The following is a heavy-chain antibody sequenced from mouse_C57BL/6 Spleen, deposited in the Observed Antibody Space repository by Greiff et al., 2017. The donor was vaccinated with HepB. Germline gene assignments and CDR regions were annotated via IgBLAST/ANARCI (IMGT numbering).Heavy chain of an antibody. CDR1: GYTFTSYW. Sequence: VQLQQPGAELVMPGASVKLSCKASGYTFTSYWMHWVKQRPGQGLEWIGEIDPSDSYTNYNQKFKGKSTLTVDKSSSTAYMQLSSLTSEDSAVYYCARAPNYFDYWGQGTTLTVSS. CDR2: IDPSDSYT. J-gene: IGHJ2*01. CDR3: ARAPNYFDY. V-gene: IGHV1-69*01.